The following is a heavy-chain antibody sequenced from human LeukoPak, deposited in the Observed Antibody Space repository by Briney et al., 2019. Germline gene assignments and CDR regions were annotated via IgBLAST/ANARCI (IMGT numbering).Heavy chain of an antibody. CDR2: MNPNSGNT. CDR3: ARVLAVAGKEDAFDI. D-gene: IGHD6-19*01. Sequence: ASVKVSCKASGYTFTSYDINWVRQATGQGLEWMGWMNPNSGNTGYAQKFQGRVTMTRNTPISTAYMELSSLRSEDTAVYYCARVLAVAGKEDAFDIWGQGTMVTVSS. J-gene: IGHJ3*02. V-gene: IGHV1-8*01. CDR1: GYTFTSYD.